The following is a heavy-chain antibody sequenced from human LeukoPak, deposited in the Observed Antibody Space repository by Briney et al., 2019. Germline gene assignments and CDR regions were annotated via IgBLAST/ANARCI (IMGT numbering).Heavy chain of an antibody. J-gene: IGHJ3*02. Sequence: GASVKVSCKVFGYTLTKLSMYWVRQAPGKGLEWMGGFDPEDGETIYAQKFQGRVTMTEDTSTDTAYMELSSLRSEDTAVYYCATDQDGTYPRDAFDIWGQGTMVTVSS. CDR2: FDPEDGET. CDR3: ATDQDGTYPRDAFDI. V-gene: IGHV1-24*01. CDR1: GYTLTKLS. D-gene: IGHD1-26*01.